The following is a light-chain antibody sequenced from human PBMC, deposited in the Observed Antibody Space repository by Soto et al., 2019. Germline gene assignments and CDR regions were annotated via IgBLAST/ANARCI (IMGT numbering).Light chain of an antibody. J-gene: IGKJ5*01. CDR1: QGISNY. V-gene: IGKV1-27*01. CDR3: QKYNSAP. CDR2: AAS. Sequence: DIQMTHSPSSLSASVGDRVTNTCRASQGISNYLAWYQQKPGKVPKLLIYAASTLQSGVPSRFSGSGSGTDFTLTISSLQPEDVATYYCQKYNSAPFGQGTRLEIK.